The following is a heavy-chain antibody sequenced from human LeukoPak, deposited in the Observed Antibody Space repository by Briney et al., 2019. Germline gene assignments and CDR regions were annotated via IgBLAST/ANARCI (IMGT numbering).Heavy chain of an antibody. V-gene: IGHV4-4*07. Sequence: SETLSLTCTVSGGSISSYYWSWIRQPAGKGLEWVGRIYTSGSTNYNPSLKSRATMSVDTSKNQFSLKLSSMTAADTAVYYCAREKDYVLLWFGESSYFDYWGQGTLVTVSS. CDR3: AREKDYVLLWFGESSYFDY. J-gene: IGHJ4*02. D-gene: IGHD3-10*01. CDR1: GGSISSYY. CDR2: IYTSGST.